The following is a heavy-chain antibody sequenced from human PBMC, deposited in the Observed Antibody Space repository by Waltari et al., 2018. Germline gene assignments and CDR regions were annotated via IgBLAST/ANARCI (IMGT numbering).Heavy chain of an antibody. CDR3: ARLEDCTGPGGNCYSGDVFALDV. CDR1: GGPLRGYY. V-gene: IGHV4-34*01. J-gene: IGHJ6*02. Sequence: QVHLQQWGAGALQPLDTLSLTCAVFGGPLRGYYWGWLRRPPGKGLEWIGEINHAPNRNYNPTLKSRVTMSVDTSKNQFSLKLSSVTAADTGIYYCARLEDCTGPGGNCYSGDVFALDVWGQGTMVTVSS. D-gene: IGHD2-8*02. CDR2: INHAPNR.